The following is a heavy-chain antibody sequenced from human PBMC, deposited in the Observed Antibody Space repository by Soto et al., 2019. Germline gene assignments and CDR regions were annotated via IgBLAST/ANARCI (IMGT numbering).Heavy chain of an antibody. V-gene: IGHV4-59*01. D-gene: IGHD3-10*01. J-gene: IGHJ6*02. CDR3: ARGTIPYYYSGMDV. Sequence: QVQLQESGPGLVKPSETLSLTCTVSGDSISSYYWTWIRQPPGEGLEWIGYIYDSGRTYYNPSLKSRVTISVDTSKNQFSLRLSSVSAADTAVYYCARGTIPYYYSGMDVWGQGATVTVSS. CDR1: GDSISSYY. CDR2: IYDSGRT.